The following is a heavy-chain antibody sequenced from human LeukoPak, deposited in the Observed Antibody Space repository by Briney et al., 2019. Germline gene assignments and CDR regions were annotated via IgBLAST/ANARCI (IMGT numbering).Heavy chain of an antibody. D-gene: IGHD1-26*01. J-gene: IGHJ4*02. Sequence: ASVKISCKVSGYTFTDYYMHWVQQAPGKGLEWMGLVDPEDGETIHAEKFQGRVTITADTSTDTAYMELSSLRSEDTAVYYCATGSDSGSYYGFDYWGQGTLVTVSS. CDR1: GYTFTDYY. V-gene: IGHV1-69-2*01. CDR3: ATGSDSGSYYGFDY. CDR2: VDPEDGET.